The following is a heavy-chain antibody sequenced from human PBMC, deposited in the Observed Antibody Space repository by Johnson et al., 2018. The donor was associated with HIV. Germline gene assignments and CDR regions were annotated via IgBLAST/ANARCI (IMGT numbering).Heavy chain of an antibody. Sequence: EQLEESGGGVVQPGRSLRLSCAASGFTFSSYTMHWVRQAPGKGLEWVAVISYHGSNKYYADSVKGRFTISRDNSKNTLDLHMNSLRVEDTAVYYCARGYGDYSDFFDVWGQGTMVTVSS. CDR1: GFTFSSYT. J-gene: IGHJ3*01. CDR2: ISYHGSNK. V-gene: IGHV3-30*14. CDR3: ARGYGDYSDFFDV. D-gene: IGHD4-17*01.